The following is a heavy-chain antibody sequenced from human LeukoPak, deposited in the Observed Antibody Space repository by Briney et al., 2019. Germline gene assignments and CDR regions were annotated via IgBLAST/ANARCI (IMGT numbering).Heavy chain of an antibody. CDR1: GFIFDNFA. Sequence: GGSLRLSCAASGFIFDNFAMHWVRQAPRKGLEWVSLISGDGGSTYYADSVKGRFTISRDSSKDSLYLQMNSVRTEDTALYYCAKDIMSGYSYGLIDDWGLGTLVTVSS. D-gene: IGHD5-18*01. CDR2: ISGDGGST. J-gene: IGHJ4*02. V-gene: IGHV3-43*02. CDR3: AKDIMSGYSYGLIDD.